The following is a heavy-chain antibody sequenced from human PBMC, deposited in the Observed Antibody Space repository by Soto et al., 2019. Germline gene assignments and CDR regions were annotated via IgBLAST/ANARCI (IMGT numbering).Heavy chain of an antibody. CDR3: ARGIAARLFDY. J-gene: IGHJ4*02. D-gene: IGHD6-6*01. V-gene: IGHV4-59*01. CDR1: GGGISSYY. Sequence: SQTLSLKCTVSGGGISSYYWSWIRQPPGKGLEWIGYIYYSGSTNYNPSLKSRVTISVDTSKNQFSLKLSSVTAADTAVYYCARGIAARLFDYWGQGTLVTVSS. CDR2: IYYSGST.